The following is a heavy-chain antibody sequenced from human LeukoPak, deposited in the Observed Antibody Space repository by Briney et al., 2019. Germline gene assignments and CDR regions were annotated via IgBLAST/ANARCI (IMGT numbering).Heavy chain of an antibody. CDR3: AKDPAIQLWINYYFDY. CDR2: ISGSGGNT. CDR1: GFTFSSYA. J-gene: IGHJ4*02. D-gene: IGHD5-18*01. V-gene: IGHV3-23*01. Sequence: PGGSLRLSCAASGFTFSSYAMSWVRQAPGKGLEWVSAISGSGGNTYYADSVKGRFTISRDNSKNTLYLQMNSLRAEDTAVYYCAKDPAIQLWINYYFDYWGQGTLVTVSS.